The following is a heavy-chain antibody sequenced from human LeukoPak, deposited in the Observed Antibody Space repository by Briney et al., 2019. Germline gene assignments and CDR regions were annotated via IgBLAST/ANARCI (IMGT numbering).Heavy chain of an antibody. CDR2: IYSGGST. D-gene: IGHD6-6*01. J-gene: IGHJ6*02. CDR1: GFTVSSNY. Sequence: PGGSLRLSCAASGFTVSSNYMSWVRQAPRKGLQWVSVIYSGGSTYYADSVKGRFTISRDNSNNTLYLQMNSLRAEDTAVYYCAKDPYSSSSGGPYGMDVWGQGTTVTVSS. CDR3: AKDPYSSSSGGPYGMDV. V-gene: IGHV3-66*01.